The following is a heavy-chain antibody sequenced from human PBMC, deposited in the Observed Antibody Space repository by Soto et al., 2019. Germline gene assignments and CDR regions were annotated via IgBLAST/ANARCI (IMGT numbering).Heavy chain of an antibody. CDR3: TRDWAGLGY. D-gene: IGHD3-16*01. CDR1: GFTFNTYW. CDR2: IIKDGSEK. J-gene: IGHJ4*02. Sequence: LRLSCAASGFTFNTYWMTWVRQATGKGLEWVANIIKDGSEKSYADSVKGRFTISRDNAKNSLYLQMNSLGVEDTAVYYCTRDWAGLGYWGQGTLVTVSP. V-gene: IGHV3-7*03.